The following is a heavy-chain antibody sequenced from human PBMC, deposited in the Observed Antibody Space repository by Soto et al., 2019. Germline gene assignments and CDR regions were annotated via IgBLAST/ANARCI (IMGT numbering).Heavy chain of an antibody. CDR2: IYPGDSDT. CDR3: ARRWPEWFSRVAAFDI. J-gene: IGHJ3*02. Sequence: GESLKISCKGSGYSFTSYWIGWVRQMPGKGLEWMGIIYPGDSDTRYSPSFQGQVTISADKSISTAYLQWSSLKASDTAMYYCARRWPEWFSRVAAFDIWGQGTMVTVSS. CDR1: GYSFTSYW. V-gene: IGHV5-51*01. D-gene: IGHD3-3*01.